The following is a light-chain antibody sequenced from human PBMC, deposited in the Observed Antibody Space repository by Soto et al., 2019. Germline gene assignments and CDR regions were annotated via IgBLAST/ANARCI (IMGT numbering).Light chain of an antibody. V-gene: IGKV3-20*01. CDR2: GAS. J-gene: IGKJ4*01. CDR1: QSVSSSY. CDR3: QHYRTS. Sequence: ESGLNQSPGTMSLSPGERATLSCRASQSVSSSYLAWYLQKPGQAPRQLIYGASSRATGIPDRFSGSGSGTDFTLTITRLEPEDFAVYYCQHYRTSFGGGTRVEIK.